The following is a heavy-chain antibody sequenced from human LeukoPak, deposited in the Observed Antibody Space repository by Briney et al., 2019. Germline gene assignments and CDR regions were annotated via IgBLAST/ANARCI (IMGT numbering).Heavy chain of an antibody. CDR1: GGTFSSYA. D-gene: IGHD2-2*01. CDR3: ARLQGYQDY. V-gene: IGHV1-18*01. Sequence: EASVKVSCKASGGTFSSYAISWVRQAPGQGLEWMGWISGYNGKTNYAQNLQGRVTMTTDTSTSTVYMELRSLRSDDTAVYFCARLQGYQDYWGQGTLVIVSS. CDR2: ISGYNGKT. J-gene: IGHJ4*02.